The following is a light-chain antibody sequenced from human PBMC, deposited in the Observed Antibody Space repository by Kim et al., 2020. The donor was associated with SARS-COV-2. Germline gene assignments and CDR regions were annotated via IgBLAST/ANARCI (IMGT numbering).Light chain of an antibody. J-gene: IGLJ2*01. CDR2: DTD. CDR3: GAWDNSLNAGI. Sequence: QSVLTQPPSVSAAPGQKVTISGSGSSSNIGENYVSWYQQFPGTAPKLVIYDTDKRASGIPDRFSGSKSGTSATLGITGLQTGDEAEYYCGAWDNSLNAGIFGGGTKRTVL. CDR1: SSNIGENY. V-gene: IGLV1-51*01.